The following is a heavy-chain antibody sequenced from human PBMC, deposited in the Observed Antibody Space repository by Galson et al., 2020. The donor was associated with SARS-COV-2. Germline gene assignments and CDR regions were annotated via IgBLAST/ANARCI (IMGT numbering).Heavy chain of an antibody. Sequence: SLKISCAASGFTFYDYALHWVRQAPGKGLEWVSGISWNSGSIGYADSVSARFTISSDNPNNSHYLQMNSLGPDDTALYYCAKSVAENLAVAATWGQGTLVTVSS. CDR3: AKSVAENLAVAAT. CDR1: GFTFYDYA. V-gene: IGHV3-9*01. CDR2: ISWNSGSI. J-gene: IGHJ4*02. D-gene: IGHD6-19*01.